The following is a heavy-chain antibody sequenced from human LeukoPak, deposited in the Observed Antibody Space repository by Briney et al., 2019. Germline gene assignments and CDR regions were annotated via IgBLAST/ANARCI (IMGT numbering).Heavy chain of an antibody. J-gene: IGHJ4*02. CDR3: AKGYTYALKHYLDY. D-gene: IGHD5-18*01. CDR2: ISWNSGII. V-gene: IGHV3-9*03. CDR1: GFTFDDYA. Sequence: PGRSLRLSCAASGFTFDDYAMHWVRQAPGKGLEWVSGISWNSGIIAYGDSVKGRFTISRDNAKSSLYLQMNSLRPEDMAFYYCAKGYTYALKHYLDYWGQGTLVTVSS.